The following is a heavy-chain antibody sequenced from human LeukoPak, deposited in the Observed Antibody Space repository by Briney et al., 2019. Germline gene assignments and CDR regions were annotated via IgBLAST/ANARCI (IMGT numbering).Heavy chain of an antibody. J-gene: IGHJ6*02. V-gene: IGHV1-69*04. CDR1: GGTFSSYA. CDR3: ASGSGTPYYGMDV. CDR2: IIPILGIA. Sequence: SVKVSCKASGGTFSSYAISWVRQAPGQGLEWVGRIIPILGIANYAQKFQGRVTITADKSTSTAYMELSSLRSEDTAVYYCASGSGTPYYGMDVWGQGTTVTVSS. D-gene: IGHD3-10*01.